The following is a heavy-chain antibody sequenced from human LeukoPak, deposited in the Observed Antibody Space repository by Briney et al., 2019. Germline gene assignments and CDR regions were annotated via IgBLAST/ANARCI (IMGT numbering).Heavy chain of an antibody. CDR3: AKEGGSSWYFDY. D-gene: IGHD6-13*01. J-gene: IGHJ4*02. V-gene: IGHV3-23*01. Sequence: PGGSLRLSCAASGFTFSSYAMSWVRQAPGKGLECISGFSGSGGSTYYADSVKGRFTISRDNSKNTLYLQMNSLRAEDTAVYYCAKEGGSSWYFDYWGQGTLVTVSS. CDR2: FSGSGGST. CDR1: GFTFSSYA.